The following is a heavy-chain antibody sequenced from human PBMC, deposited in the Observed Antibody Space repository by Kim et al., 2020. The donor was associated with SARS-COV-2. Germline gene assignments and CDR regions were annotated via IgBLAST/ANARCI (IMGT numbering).Heavy chain of an antibody. Sequence: GGSLRLSCAASGFRFSSYSMHWVRQAPGKGLEWVSSITSGSDFIQYADSVRGRFTISRDNGRNSLSLQMNSLRDDDTAIYYCATGPKSDFFDYGSGIADNWGRGTLVTVSS. CDR2: ITSGSDFI. J-gene: IGHJ4*02. D-gene: IGHD3-10*01. CDR1: GFRFSSYS. CDR3: ATGPKSDFFDYGSGIADN. V-gene: IGHV3-21*01.